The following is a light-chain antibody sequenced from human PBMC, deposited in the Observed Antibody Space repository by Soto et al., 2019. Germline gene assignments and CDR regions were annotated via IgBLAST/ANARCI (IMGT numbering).Light chain of an antibody. J-gene: IGLJ1*01. CDR2: EVS. CDR3: SLYICISTLYV. Sequence: QSALTQPASVSGSPGQSITISCTGTSSDVGGYNYVSWYQQHPGKAPKLMIYEVSNRPSGVSNRFSGSKSGNTASLTISGLVAEDEVNYYCSLYICISTLYVFVTGTKLTV. CDR1: SSDVGGYNY. V-gene: IGLV2-14*01.